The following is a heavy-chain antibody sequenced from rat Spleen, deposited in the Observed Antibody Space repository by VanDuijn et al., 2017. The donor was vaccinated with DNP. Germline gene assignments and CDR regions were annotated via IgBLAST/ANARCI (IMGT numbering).Heavy chain of an antibody. V-gene: IGHV3-1*01. CDR1: GYSITSNY. CDR2: INYSGST. J-gene: IGHJ4*01. CDR3: ARSTMMVVITRAMDA. Sequence: EVQLQESGPGLVKPSQSLSLTCSVTGYSITSNYWGWIRKFPGNKMEWIGHINYSGSTNYHPSLRSRISITRDTSKNQFFLQLNSVTTEDTATYYCARSTMMVVITRAMDAWGQGTSVTVSS. D-gene: IGHD1-12*02.